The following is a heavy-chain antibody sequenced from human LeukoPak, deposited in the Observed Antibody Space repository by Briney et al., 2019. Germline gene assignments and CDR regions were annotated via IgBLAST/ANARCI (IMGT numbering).Heavy chain of an antibody. CDR1: GASISSYY. CDR2: IYYSGSI. J-gene: IGHJ4*02. V-gene: IGHV4-59*01. D-gene: IGHD3-22*01. CDR3: ARENPSGYYNRPIDY. Sequence: PPETLSLTCTVSGASISSYYWSWIRQPPGKGLEWIGDIYYSGSIKYNPSLKSRVTMSVDTSKNQFSLKLSSVTAADTAIYYCARENPSGYYNRPIDYWGQGTLVTVSS.